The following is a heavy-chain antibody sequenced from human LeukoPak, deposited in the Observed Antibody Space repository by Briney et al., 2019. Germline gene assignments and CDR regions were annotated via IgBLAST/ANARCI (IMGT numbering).Heavy chain of an antibody. Sequence: ASVKVSCKASGGTFSSYAISWVRQAPGQGLEWMGGIIPIFGTANYAQKFQGRVTITADESTSTAYMELSSLRAADTAVYYCARGSSYGAEPNFDYWGQGTLVTVSS. CDR1: GGTFSSYA. V-gene: IGHV1-69*13. J-gene: IGHJ4*02. D-gene: IGHD3-10*01. CDR3: ARGSSYGAEPNFDY. CDR2: IIPIFGTA.